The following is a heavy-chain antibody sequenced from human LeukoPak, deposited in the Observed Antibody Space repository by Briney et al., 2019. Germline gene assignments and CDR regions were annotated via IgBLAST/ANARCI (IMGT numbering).Heavy chain of an antibody. Sequence: PSETLSLTCAVYGGSFSGYYWSWIRQPPGKGLEWIGEINHSGSTNYNPSLKSRVTISVDTSKNQFSLKLSSVTAADTAVYYCARGGWIITMVRGARGIVDYFDYWGQGTLVTVSS. J-gene: IGHJ4*02. V-gene: IGHV4-34*01. CDR1: GGSFSGYY. CDR3: ARGGWIITMVRGARGIVDYFDY. D-gene: IGHD3-10*01. CDR2: INHSGST.